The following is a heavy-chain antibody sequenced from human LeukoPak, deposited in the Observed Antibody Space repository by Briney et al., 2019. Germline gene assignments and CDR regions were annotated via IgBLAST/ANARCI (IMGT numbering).Heavy chain of an antibody. V-gene: IGHV3-11*04. CDR3: ASTEYQRLGTDY. Sequence: GGSLRLSCAASGFSFSDYYMSWLRQAPGKGLEWVSYISSDSSHIYYADSVKGRFTISRDNAKNSLYLQMNSLRTEDTAVYYCASTEYQRLGTDYWGQGTLVTVSS. CDR2: ISSDSSHI. J-gene: IGHJ4*02. CDR1: GFSFSDYY. D-gene: IGHD2-2*01.